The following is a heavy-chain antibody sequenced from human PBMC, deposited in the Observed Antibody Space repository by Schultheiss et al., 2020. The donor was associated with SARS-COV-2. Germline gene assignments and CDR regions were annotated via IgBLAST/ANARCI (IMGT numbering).Heavy chain of an antibody. CDR2: ISSSSSYI. J-gene: IGHJ4*02. V-gene: IGHV3-21*04. D-gene: IGHD2-2*02. Sequence: GGSLRLSCAASGFTFSSYSMNWVRQAPGKGLEWVSSISSSSSYIYYADSVKGRFTISRDTSKNTLYLQMNSLRAEDTAVYYCAKGNLGYCSSNTCHRLRFDYWGQGTLVTVSS. CDR3: AKGNLGYCSSNTCHRLRFDY. CDR1: GFTFSSYS.